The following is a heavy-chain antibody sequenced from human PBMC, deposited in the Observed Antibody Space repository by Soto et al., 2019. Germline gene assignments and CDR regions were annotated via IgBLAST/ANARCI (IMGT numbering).Heavy chain of an antibody. V-gene: IGHV3-7*05. D-gene: IGHD3-3*01. CDR3: ARYSEWFIDY. CDR2: IKHDGTET. Sequence: VQLVESGGDLVRPGGSLRLSCAASGFIFSRHWMTWVRQAPGKGLEWVANIKHDGTETYLVESVRGRLTISRDNAKNSVYLQMNSHRVEDTAVYYCARYSEWFIDYWGHGTLVTVSS. J-gene: IGHJ4*01. CDR1: GFIFSRHW.